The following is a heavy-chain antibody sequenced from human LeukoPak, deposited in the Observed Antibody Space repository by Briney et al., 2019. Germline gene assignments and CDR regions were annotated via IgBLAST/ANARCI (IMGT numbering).Heavy chain of an antibody. Sequence: SETLSLICTVSGGSLSTYYWNWIRQPPGKGLEWIGYIYHSGSTKYNPSLKSRITISVDTSKNQFSPEVSSVTAADTAVYYCARGGYSGLDYSIWGQGTLVTVSS. CDR2: IYHSGST. D-gene: IGHD5-12*01. J-gene: IGHJ4*02. CDR1: GGSLSTYY. CDR3: ARGGYSGLDYSI. V-gene: IGHV4-59*01.